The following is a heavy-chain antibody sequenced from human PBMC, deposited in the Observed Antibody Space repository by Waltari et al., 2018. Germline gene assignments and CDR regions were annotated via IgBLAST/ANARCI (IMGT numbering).Heavy chain of an antibody. Sequence: SCKASGYTFTSYDINWVRQATGQGLEWMGWMNPNSGNTGYAQKFQGRVTMTRNTSISTAYMELSSLRSEDTAVYYCARDTSTVTTYLVLAFDIWGQGTMVTVSS. CDR3: ARDTSTVTTYLVLAFDI. V-gene: IGHV1-8*01. CDR1: GYTFTSYD. CDR2: MNPNSGNT. D-gene: IGHD4-17*01. J-gene: IGHJ3*02.